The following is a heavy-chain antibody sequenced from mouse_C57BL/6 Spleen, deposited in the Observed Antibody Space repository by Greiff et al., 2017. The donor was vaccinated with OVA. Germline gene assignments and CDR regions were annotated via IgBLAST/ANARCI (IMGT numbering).Heavy chain of an antibody. J-gene: IGHJ3*01. V-gene: IGHV1-82*01. CDR3: ARGEDGYYVPWFAY. CDR2: LYPGDGDT. CDR1: GYAFSSSW. Sequence: VQLQQSGPELVKPGASVKISCKASGYAFSSSWMNWVKQRPGKGLEWIGRLYPGDGDTNYHGKFKGKATLTADKSSSTAYMQLSSLTSEDSAVYFCARGEDGYYVPWFAYWGQGTLVTVSA. D-gene: IGHD2-3*01.